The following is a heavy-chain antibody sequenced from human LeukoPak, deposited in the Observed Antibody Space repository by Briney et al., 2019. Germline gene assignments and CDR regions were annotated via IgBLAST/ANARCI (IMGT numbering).Heavy chain of an antibody. CDR3: ARVPPSITGTSNWFDP. D-gene: IGHD1-7*01. CDR1: GYTFSGHY. Sequence: SVTVSCKASGYTFSGHYLHWVRQAPGQGLEWMGGIIPIFGTANYAQKFQGRVTITADESTSTAYMELSSLRSEDTAVYYCARVPPSITGTSNWFDPWGQGTLVTVSS. V-gene: IGHV1-69*13. J-gene: IGHJ5*02. CDR2: IIPIFGTA.